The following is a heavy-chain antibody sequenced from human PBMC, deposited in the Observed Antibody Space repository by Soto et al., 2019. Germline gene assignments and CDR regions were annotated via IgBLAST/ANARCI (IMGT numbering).Heavy chain of an antibody. CDR2: IIPIFGTA. V-gene: IGHV1-69*13. CDR3: ARVRNCGGDCYPYNWFDP. J-gene: IGHJ5*02. Sequence: GASVKVSCKASGGTFSSYAISWVRQAPGQGLEWMGGIIPIFGTANYAQKFQGRVTITADESTSTAYMELSSLRSEDTAVYYCARVRNCGGDCYPYNWFDPWGQGTLVTVSS. D-gene: IGHD2-21*02. CDR1: GGTFSSYA.